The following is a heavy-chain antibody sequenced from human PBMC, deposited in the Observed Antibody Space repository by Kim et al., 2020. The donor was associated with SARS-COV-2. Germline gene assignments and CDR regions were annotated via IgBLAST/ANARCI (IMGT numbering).Heavy chain of an antibody. CDR2: IYYSGST. CDR1: GGSISSSSYY. CDR3: ARLRWLQSSRADAFDI. Sequence: SETLSLTCTVSGGSISSSSYYWGWIRQPPGKGLEWIGSIYYSGSTYYNPSLKSRVTISVDTSKNQFSLKLSSVTAADTAVYYCARLRWLQSSRADAFDIWGQGTMVTVSS. D-gene: IGHD5-12*01. V-gene: IGHV4-39*01. J-gene: IGHJ3*02.